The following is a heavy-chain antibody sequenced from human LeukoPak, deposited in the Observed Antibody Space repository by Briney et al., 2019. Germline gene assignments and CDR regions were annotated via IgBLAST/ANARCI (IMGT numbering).Heavy chain of an antibody. CDR1: GFNFSDYA. CDR2: INSGGNT. V-gene: IGHV3-64D*06. CDR3: ARDMYSSGSGAFDI. Sequence: GGSLRLSCSASGFNFSDYAMHWVRQAPGKGLEYVSSINSGGNTYYADSVKGRFTISRDNSKDTLYLQMSSLRHEDTAVYYCARDMYSSGSGAFDIWGQGTMVTVSS. D-gene: IGHD6-19*01. J-gene: IGHJ3*02.